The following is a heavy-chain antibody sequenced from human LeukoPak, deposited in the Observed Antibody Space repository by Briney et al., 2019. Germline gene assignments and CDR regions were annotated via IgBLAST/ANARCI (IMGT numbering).Heavy chain of an antibody. CDR1: GGSISNYY. J-gene: IGHJ3*02. Sequence: SETLSLTCAVSGGSISNYYWSWIRQPPGKGLEWIGYIHTSGTSNQNPSLKSRVTISVDTSKNHYSLSLRSVTAADTAVYFCARRSAAVHLGAFDIWGQGTMVTVSS. D-gene: IGHD3-3*01. V-gene: IGHV4-4*09. CDR3: ARRSAAVHLGAFDI. CDR2: IHTSGTS.